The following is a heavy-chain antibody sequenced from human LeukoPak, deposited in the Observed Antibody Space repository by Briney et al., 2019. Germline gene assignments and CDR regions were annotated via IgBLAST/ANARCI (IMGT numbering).Heavy chain of an antibody. J-gene: IGHJ4*02. D-gene: IGHD3-10*01. CDR1: GFTFSNSW. CDR3: FGSGSYSN. CDR2: IKPDGSQT. V-gene: IGHV3-7*01. Sequence: GGSLRLSCAASGFTFSNSWINWVRQALGKGLEWVANIKPDGSQTYYLDSVKCRFTVSRDNAKDSAYLQMNSLRAEDTAVYYCFGSGSYSNWDQGTLVTVSS.